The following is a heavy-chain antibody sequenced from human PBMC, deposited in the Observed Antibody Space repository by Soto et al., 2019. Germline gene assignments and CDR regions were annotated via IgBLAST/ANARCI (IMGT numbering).Heavy chain of an antibody. CDR2: ISFAGNNK. Sequence: GGSLRLSCAVSGFTFSSYSMHWVRQDPDMGLEWVAFISFAGNNKYYADSVKGRFTISRDNSNNMLYLEMNSLRPDDTAVYYCARDRQKALVVVAATGGFDPWGKGTLVTVSS. D-gene: IGHD2-15*01. V-gene: IGHV3-30*04. CDR3: ARDRQKALVVVAATGGFDP. CDR1: GFTFSSYS. J-gene: IGHJ5*02.